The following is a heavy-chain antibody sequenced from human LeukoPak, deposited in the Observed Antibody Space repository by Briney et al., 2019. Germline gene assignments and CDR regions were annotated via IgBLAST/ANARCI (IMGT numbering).Heavy chain of an antibody. V-gene: IGHV3-15*01. D-gene: IGHD6-19*01. CDR2: IKSKSDGGTT. CDR3: TTAVAPFDF. Sequence: GGSLRLSCAASGFTFNNAWMSWVRQAPGKGLEWVARIKSKSDGGTTDYAAPVKGRFTISRVDSKNTLYLQMNSLKIEDTAVYYCTTAVAPFDFWGQGALVTVSS. J-gene: IGHJ4*02. CDR1: GFTFNNAW.